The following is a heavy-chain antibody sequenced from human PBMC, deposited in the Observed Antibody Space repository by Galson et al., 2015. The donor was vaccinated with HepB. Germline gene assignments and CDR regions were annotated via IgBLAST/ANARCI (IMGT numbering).Heavy chain of an antibody. J-gene: IGHJ6*02. Sequence: LRLSCAASGFTFSDYYMSWIRQAPGKGLEWVSYISSSSSYTNYADSVKGRFTISRDNAKNSLYLQMNSLRAEDTAVYYCAREKVIAAAGEETIYGMDVWGQGTTVTVSS. CDR3: AREKVIAAAGEETIYGMDV. V-gene: IGHV3-11*06. D-gene: IGHD6-13*01. CDR1: GFTFSDYY. CDR2: ISSSSSYT.